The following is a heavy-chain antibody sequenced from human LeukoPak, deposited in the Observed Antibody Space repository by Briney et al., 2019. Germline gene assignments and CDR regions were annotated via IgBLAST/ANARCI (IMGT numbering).Heavy chain of an antibody. CDR3: AKQLGYCSDGSCYFPY. Sequence: GGSLRLSCAASGFTFSSSAMSWVRQAPGKGLEWVSAISNNGGYTYYADSVQGRFTISRDNSKSTLCLQMNSLRAEDTAVHYCAKQLGYCSDGSCYFPYWGQGTLVTVSS. V-gene: IGHV3-23*01. CDR1: GFTFSSSA. D-gene: IGHD2-15*01. J-gene: IGHJ4*02. CDR2: ISNNGGYT.